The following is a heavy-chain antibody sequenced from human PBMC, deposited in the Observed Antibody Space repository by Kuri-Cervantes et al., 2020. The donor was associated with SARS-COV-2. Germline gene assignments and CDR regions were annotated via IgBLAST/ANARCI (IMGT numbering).Heavy chain of an antibody. J-gene: IGHJ6*03. V-gene: IGHV4-61*08. Sequence: SGPTLVKPTQTLTLTCTLSGFSLSTSGVGVGWIRQPPGKGLEWIGYIYYSGSTNYNPSLKSRVTISVDTSKNQFSLKLSSVTAADTAVYYCARGWYYDFWVTPYYMDVWGKGTTVTVSS. CDR1: GFSLSTSGVG. CDR3: ARGWYYDFWVTPYYMDV. CDR2: IYYSGST. D-gene: IGHD3-3*01.